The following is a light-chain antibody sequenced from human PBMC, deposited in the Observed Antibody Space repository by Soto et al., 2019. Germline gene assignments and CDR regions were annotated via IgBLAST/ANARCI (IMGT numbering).Light chain of an antibody. Sequence: EIVLTQSPATLSLSPGERATLSCRASQSVSSYLAWYQQKPGQAPRLLIYDASNRATGIPARFSGSGLGTDFTLTISSLEPEDFAVYYCQQRSNWPPFFGPGTKVDIK. CDR3: QQRSNWPPF. CDR2: DAS. V-gene: IGKV3-11*01. CDR1: QSVSSY. J-gene: IGKJ3*01.